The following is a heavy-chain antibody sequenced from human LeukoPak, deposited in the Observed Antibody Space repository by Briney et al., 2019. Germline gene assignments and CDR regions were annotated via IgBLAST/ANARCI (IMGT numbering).Heavy chain of an antibody. J-gene: IGHJ5*02. CDR2: IASDGNST. Sequence: GGSLRLSCAASGFTFSSYWMNWVRQAPGKGLVWVSRIASDGNSTTYADSVKGRFSISRDNAKNTLYLQMNSLRVEDTAVYYCARGGLLNWFDPWGQGTLVTVSS. V-gene: IGHV3-74*01. D-gene: IGHD3-10*01. CDR3: ARGGLLNWFDP. CDR1: GFTFSSYW.